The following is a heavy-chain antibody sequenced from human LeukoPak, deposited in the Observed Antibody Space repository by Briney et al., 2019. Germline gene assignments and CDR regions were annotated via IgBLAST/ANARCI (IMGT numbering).Heavy chain of an antibody. CDR2: IYHSGSP. V-gene: IGHV4-38-2*02. CDR1: GYSISRGYY. D-gene: IGHD4-17*01. CDR3: TYGHYYYHMDV. Sequence: SETLSLTCTVSGYSISRGYYCAWIRQPPGQGLDWTGAIYHSGSPYYNPSLKSGVTRSVGTSKNQFSLKLSSGTAADTAVYYGTYGHYYYHMDVGGKGTTGTV. J-gene: IGHJ6*03.